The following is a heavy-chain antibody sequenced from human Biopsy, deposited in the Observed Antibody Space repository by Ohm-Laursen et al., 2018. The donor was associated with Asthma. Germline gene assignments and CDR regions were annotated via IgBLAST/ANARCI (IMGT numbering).Heavy chain of an antibody. CDR3: ARAQSYGDIYYGLDV. D-gene: IGHD2-21*02. CDR1: GSSVYSYDHH. CDR2: IFYSGST. J-gene: IGHJ6*02. V-gene: IGHV4-30-4*01. Sequence: SQTLSLTCSVFGSSVYSYDHHWSWIRQPPGKGLEWIGFIFYSGSTFYNPSLRSRITISVDTSKRQFSLSLRSVTVADTAVYFCARAQSYGDIYYGLDVWGQGTTVTVSS.